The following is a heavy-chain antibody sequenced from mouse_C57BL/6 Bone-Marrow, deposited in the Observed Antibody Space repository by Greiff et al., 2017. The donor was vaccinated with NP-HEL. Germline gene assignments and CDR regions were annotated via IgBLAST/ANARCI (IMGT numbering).Heavy chain of an antibody. CDR3: ARRDSSGYVLYFDY. D-gene: IGHD3-2*02. V-gene: IGHV1-55*01. CDR2: IYPGSGST. J-gene: IGHJ2*01. CDR1: GYTFTSYW. Sequence: QVQLQQPGAELVKPGASVKMSCKASGYTFTSYWITWVKQRPGQGLEWIGDIYPGSGSTNYNEKFKSTATLTVDTSSSTAYMQLSSLTSEDSAVYYCARRDSSGYVLYFDYWGQGTTLTVSS.